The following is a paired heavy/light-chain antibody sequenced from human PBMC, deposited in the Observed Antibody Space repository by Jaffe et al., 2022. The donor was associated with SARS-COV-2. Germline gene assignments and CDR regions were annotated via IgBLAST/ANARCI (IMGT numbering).Heavy chain of an antibody. V-gene: IGHV4-61*02. CDR1: GGSIRRSADF. CDR3: ARQKRGEQLYTWFDS. J-gene: IGHJ5*01. CDR2: ISTSGST. D-gene: IGHD1-1*01. Sequence: QVQLQESGPGLVRPSQTLSLTCTVSGGSIRRSADFWTWIRHSAGKGLEWIGRISTSGSTNYNPSLRSRVSVSVDTSGTQFFLEMTSVTAADTAVYYCARQKRGEQLYTWFDSWGQGTLVTVSS.
Light chain of an antibody. Sequence: DIQMTQSPSSLSASVGDSVTITCRASQSISNYLNWYQEKPGKAPRLLIYAASSLQSGVPSRFSGSGSGTDFTLTISSLQPEDFSTYYCQQSFTTPWTFGLGTRVEIK. V-gene: IGKV1-39*01. J-gene: IGKJ1*01. CDR3: QQSFTTPWT. CDR2: AAS. CDR1: QSISNY.